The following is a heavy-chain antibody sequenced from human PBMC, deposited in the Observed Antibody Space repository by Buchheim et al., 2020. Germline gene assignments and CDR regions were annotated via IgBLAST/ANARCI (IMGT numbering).Heavy chain of an antibody. D-gene: IGHD6-13*01. CDR3: AREVQGSSSWALDY. Sequence: QVQLVESGGGVVQPGRSLRLSCAASGFTFSSYAMHWVRQAPGKGLEWVAVISYDGSNKYYADSVKGRFTISRDNSKNTLYLQMNSLRAEDTAVYYCAREVQGSSSWALDYWGQGTL. J-gene: IGHJ4*02. CDR1: GFTFSSYA. CDR2: ISYDGSNK. V-gene: IGHV3-30-3*01.